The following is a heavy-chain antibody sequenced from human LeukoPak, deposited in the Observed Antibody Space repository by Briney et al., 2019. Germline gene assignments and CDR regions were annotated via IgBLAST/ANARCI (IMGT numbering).Heavy chain of an antibody. CDR1: GGTFSSYA. CDR3: ARGRGTYYDILTGYFYWFDP. V-gene: IGHV1-69*05. J-gene: IGHJ5*02. Sequence: ASVKVSCKASGGTFSSYAVSWVRQAPGQGLEWMGGIIPIFGTANYAQKFQGRVAITTDESTSTAYMELSSLRSEDTAVYYCARGRGTYYDILTGYFYWFDPWGQGTLVTVSS. D-gene: IGHD3-9*01. CDR2: IIPIFGTA.